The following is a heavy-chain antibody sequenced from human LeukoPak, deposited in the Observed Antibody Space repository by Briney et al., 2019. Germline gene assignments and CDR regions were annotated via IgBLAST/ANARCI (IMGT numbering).Heavy chain of an antibody. Sequence: ESGPTLVNPTQTLTLTCTFSGFSLSTSGMCVSWIRQPPGKALEWLARIDWDDDKFYSTSLKTRLTISKDTSKNQVVLTMTNMDPVGTATYYCARIRSQLGYGMDVWGQGTTVTVSS. CDR1: GFSLSTSGMC. CDR2: IDWDDDK. J-gene: IGHJ6*02. CDR3: ARIRSQLGYGMDV. D-gene: IGHD6-13*01. V-gene: IGHV2-70*17.